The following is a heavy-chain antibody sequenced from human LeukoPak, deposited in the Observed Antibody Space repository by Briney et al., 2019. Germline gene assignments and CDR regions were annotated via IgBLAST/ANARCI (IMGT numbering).Heavy chain of an antibody. CDR1: GGSISSTSYY. D-gene: IGHD1-26*01. Sequence: SETLPLTCTVSGGSISSTSYYWGWIRQPPGKGLEWLGSIYYSGITYYNPSLKSRVTISVDTSKNQFSLKLSSVTATDTAVYFCARVNGGSFYYLDVWGKGTTVTVSS. V-gene: IGHV4-39*01. CDR2: IYYSGIT. J-gene: IGHJ6*03. CDR3: ARVNGGSFYYLDV.